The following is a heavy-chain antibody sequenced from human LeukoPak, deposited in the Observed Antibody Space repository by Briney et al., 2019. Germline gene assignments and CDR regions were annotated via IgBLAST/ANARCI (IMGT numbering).Heavy chain of an antibody. CDR2: ISGSGGST. J-gene: IGHJ5*02. CDR3: AKNPHYYDSSGYYYLSWSDP. Sequence: GGSLRLSCAASGFTFSSYAMSWVRQAPGKGLEWVSAISGSGGSTYYADSVKGRFTISRDNSKNTLSLQMNSLRAEDTAVYYCAKNPHYYDSSGYYYLSWSDPWGQGTLVTVSS. CDR1: GFTFSSYA. D-gene: IGHD3-22*01. V-gene: IGHV3-23*01.